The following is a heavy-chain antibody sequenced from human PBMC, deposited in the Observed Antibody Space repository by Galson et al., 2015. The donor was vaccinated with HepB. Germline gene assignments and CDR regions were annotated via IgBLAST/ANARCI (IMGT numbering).Heavy chain of an antibody. CDR3: ARTPYYDGSGPFDY. J-gene: IGHJ4*02. Sequence: SLRLSCATSGFSFSSCGMYWVRQDPGKGLEWVAVIWSDGSNKYYADSVKGRFTISRDNSKNTLYLQMNSLRVEDTALYYCARTPYYDGSGPFDYWGQGILVTVSS. CDR2: IWSDGSNK. CDR1: GFSFSSCG. D-gene: IGHD3-22*01. V-gene: IGHV3-33*07.